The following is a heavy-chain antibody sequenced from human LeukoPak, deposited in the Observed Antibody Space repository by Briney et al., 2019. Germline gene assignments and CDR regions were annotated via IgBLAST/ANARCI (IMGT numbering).Heavy chain of an antibody. CDR2: INHSGST. Sequence: SETLSLTCAVYGVSFSGYYWSWIRQPPGKGLEWIGEINHSGSTNYNPSLRSRVTISVDTSKNQFSLKLSSVTAADTAVYYCATVVLDSSGWLGDAFDIWGQGTMVTVSS. V-gene: IGHV4-34*01. CDR1: GVSFSGYY. CDR3: ATVVLDSSGWLGDAFDI. J-gene: IGHJ3*02. D-gene: IGHD6-19*01.